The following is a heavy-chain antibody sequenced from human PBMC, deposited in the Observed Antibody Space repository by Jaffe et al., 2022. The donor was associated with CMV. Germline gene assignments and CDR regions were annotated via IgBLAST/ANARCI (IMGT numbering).Heavy chain of an antibody. CDR1: GFTFSSYE. V-gene: IGHV3-48*03. CDR3: ARAQYYDFWSGYGYYYYMDV. CDR2: ISSSGSTI. D-gene: IGHD3-3*01. Sequence: EVQLVESGGGLVQPGGSLRLSCAASGFTFSSYEMNWVRQAPGKGLEWVSYISSSGSTIYYADSVKGRFTISRDNAKNSLYLQMNSLRAEDTAVYYCARAQYYDFWSGYGYYYYMDVWGKGTTVTVSS. J-gene: IGHJ6*03.